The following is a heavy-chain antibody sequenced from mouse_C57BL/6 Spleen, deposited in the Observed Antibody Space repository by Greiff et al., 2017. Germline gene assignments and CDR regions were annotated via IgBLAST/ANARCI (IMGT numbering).Heavy chain of an antibody. Sequence: EVMLVESGPELVKPGASVKMSCKASGYTFTDYNMHWVKQSHGKSLEWIGYINPNNGGTSYNQKFKGKATLTVNKSSSTAYMELRSLTSEDSAVYYCAMGGGMDYWGQGTSVTVSS. CDR1: GYTFTDYN. V-gene: IGHV1-22*01. J-gene: IGHJ4*01. CDR2: INPNNGGT. CDR3: AMGGGMDY.